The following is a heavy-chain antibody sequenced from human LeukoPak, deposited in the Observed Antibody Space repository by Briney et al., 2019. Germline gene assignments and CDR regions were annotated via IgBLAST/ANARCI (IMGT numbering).Heavy chain of an antibody. Sequence: GASVKVSCKASGGTFSSYAISWVRQAPGQGLEWMGRIIPILGIANYAQKFQGRVTITADKSTSTAYMELSSLRSDDTAVYYCASGGKQWLKLDYWGQGTLVTVSS. CDR2: IIPILGIA. V-gene: IGHV1-69*04. D-gene: IGHD6-19*01. CDR1: GGTFSSYA. J-gene: IGHJ4*02. CDR3: ASGGKQWLKLDY.